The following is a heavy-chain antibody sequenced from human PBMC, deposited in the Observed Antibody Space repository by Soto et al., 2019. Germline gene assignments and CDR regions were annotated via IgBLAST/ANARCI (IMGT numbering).Heavy chain of an antibody. CDR2: IYWDDDK. J-gene: IGHJ4*02. V-gene: IGHV2-5*02. CDR1: EFSLSTSGVG. Sequence: QITLKESGPTRVRPTQTLTLTCTFSEFSLSTSGVGVGWIRQPPGKALERLAFIYWDDDKRYSPSLRSRLTITKDTPRNQVVLTMTHIDPGDTASYYCAHRGGLQVNWDGGCFDHRGLGTLVTVSS. CDR3: AHRGGLQVNWDGGCFDH. D-gene: IGHD1-1*01.